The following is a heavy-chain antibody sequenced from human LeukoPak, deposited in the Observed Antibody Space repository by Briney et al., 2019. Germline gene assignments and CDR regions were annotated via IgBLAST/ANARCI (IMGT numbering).Heavy chain of an antibody. CDR1: GFTFSSYG. CDR3: AKKLSGGYKAFDY. V-gene: IGHV3-23*01. D-gene: IGHD1-26*01. J-gene: IGHJ4*02. Sequence: GGSLRLSRAASGFTFSSYGMHWVRQAPGKELDWVAGISDSGGTIYYADSVQGRFTISRDNSKNTLYLQMNSLRAEDTAVYYCAKKLSGGYKAFDYWGQGTPVTVSS. CDR2: ISDSGGTI.